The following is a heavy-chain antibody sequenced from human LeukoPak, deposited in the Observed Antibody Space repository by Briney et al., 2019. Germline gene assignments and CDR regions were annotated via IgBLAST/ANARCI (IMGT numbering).Heavy chain of an antibody. CDR1: GGTFSSYA. D-gene: IGHD3-22*01. J-gene: IGHJ4*02. Sequence: SVKVSCKASGGTFSSYAISWVRQAPGQGLEWMGGIIPIFGTANYAQKFQGRGTITTDESTSTAYMELSSLRSEDTAVYYCARDGYYDSSGSLNPRDYWGQGTLVTVSS. CDR2: IIPIFGTA. V-gene: IGHV1-69*05. CDR3: ARDGYYDSSGSLNPRDY.